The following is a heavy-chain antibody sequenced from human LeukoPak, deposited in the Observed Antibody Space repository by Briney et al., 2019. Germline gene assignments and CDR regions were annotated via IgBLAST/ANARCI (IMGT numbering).Heavy chain of an antibody. CDR3: ARLDCVLEGCYNH. V-gene: IGHV4-59*08. CDR1: GDSVTSSY. CDR2: VSSDGTT. Sequence: SETLSLTCSVSGDSVTSSYWNWSRQPPGKGLEWIGYVSSDGTTSYTPSLRSRVIMSVDRAKNDFSLILTSVTAADTATDYCARLDCVLEGCYNHWGRGILVTVSS. J-gene: IGHJ4*02. D-gene: IGHD2-15*01.